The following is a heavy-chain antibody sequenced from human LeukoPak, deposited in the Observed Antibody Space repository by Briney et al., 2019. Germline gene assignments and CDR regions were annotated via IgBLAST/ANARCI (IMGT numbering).Heavy chain of an antibody. CDR1: GGSFSGYY. CDR2: INHSGST. Sequence: SETLSLTCAVYGGSFSGYYWSWIRQPPGKGLEWIGEINHSGSTNYNPSLKSRVTISVDTSKNQFSLKLSSVTAADTAVYYCARGREAARGTRIDPWGQGTLVTVSS. D-gene: IGHD6-13*01. V-gene: IGHV4-34*01. CDR3: ARGREAARGTRIDP. J-gene: IGHJ5*02.